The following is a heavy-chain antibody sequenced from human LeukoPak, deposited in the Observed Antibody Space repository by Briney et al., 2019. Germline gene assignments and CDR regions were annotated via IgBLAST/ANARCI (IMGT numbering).Heavy chain of an antibody. CDR1: NGSFSGYY. CDR3: ARAAWNGGGGFDP. V-gene: IGHV4-34*01. D-gene: IGHD2-8*01. CDR2: VNPGGNT. J-gene: IGHJ5*02. Sequence: SETLSLTCAVYNGSFSGYYWSWIRQSPGNGLEWIGEVNPGGNTNYNPSPRSRVTISLDTSKNHFSLKLRSVTAADTAVYNCARAAWNGGGGFDPWGQGTLVTVSS.